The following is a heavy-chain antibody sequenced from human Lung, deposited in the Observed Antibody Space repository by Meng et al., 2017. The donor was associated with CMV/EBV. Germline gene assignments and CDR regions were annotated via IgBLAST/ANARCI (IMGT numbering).Heavy chain of an antibody. CDR1: GFTFSSYS. D-gene: IGHD3-3*01. Sequence: GGSLRLSCAASGFTFSSYSMNWVRQAPGKGLEWVSSISSSSSYIYYADSVKGRFTISRDNAKNSLYLQMNSLRAEDTAVYYCARDYLIVGILEWLPFQPPSSNYYYYYGMDVWGQGTTVTVSS. CDR3: ARDYLIVGILEWLPFQPPSSNYYYYYGMDV. V-gene: IGHV3-21*01. J-gene: IGHJ6*02. CDR2: ISSSSSYI.